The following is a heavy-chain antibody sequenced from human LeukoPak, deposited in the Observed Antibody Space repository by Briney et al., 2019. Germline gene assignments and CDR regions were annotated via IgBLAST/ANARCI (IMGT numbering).Heavy chain of an antibody. CDR2: VYYSGST. CDR3: ARDRGPYSGYDSYYFDY. V-gene: IGHV4-31*03. Sequence: SETLSLTCTVSGGSISSGGYYWSWIRQHPGKGLEWIGYVYYSGSTYYNPSLKSRVTISVDASKNQFSLKLSSVTAADTAVYYCARDRGPYSGYDSYYFDYWGQGTLVTVSS. D-gene: IGHD5-12*01. J-gene: IGHJ4*02. CDR1: GGSISSGGYY.